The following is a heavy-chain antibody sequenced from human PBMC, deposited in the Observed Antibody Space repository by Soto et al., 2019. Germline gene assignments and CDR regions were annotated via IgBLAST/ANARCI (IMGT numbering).Heavy chain of an antibody. J-gene: IGHJ4*02. CDR2: ISSTTNYI. Sequence: VQLLASGGGLVQPGGSLRLSCAASGFTFTRYSTNWVRQAPGKGLEWVSSISSTTNYIYYGDSMKGRFTISRDNAKNSLYLEMNSLRAEDTAVYYCARESEDLTSNFDYWGQGTLVTVSS. CDR3: ARESEDLTSNFDY. V-gene: IGHV3-21*06. CDR1: GFTFTRYS.